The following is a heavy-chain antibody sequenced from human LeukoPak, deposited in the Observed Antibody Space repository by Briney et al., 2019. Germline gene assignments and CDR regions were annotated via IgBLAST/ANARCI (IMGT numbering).Heavy chain of an antibody. CDR2: IYTSGST. Sequence: SETLSLTCTVAGGSISSGSYYWGWIRQPAGKGLEGIGRIYTSGSTNYNPSLKSRVTISVDTSKNQFSLKLSSVTAADTAVYYCARCDSSSWITLYYFDYWGQGTLVTVSS. CDR3: ARCDSSSWITLYYFDY. J-gene: IGHJ4*02. V-gene: IGHV4-61*02. CDR1: GGSISSGSYY. D-gene: IGHD6-13*01.